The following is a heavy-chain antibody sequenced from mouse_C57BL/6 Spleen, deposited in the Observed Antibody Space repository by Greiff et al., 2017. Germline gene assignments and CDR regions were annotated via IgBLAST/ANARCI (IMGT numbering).Heavy chain of an antibody. Sequence: VKLVESGPGLVQPSQSLSITCTVSGFSLTSYGVHWVRQSPGQGLEWLGVIWGGGSTDYNAAFISRLSISKANSKSHVSFKMNSLQADDTATYYCARRGLGSSYGDFEGWGTGTTVTVSS. J-gene: IGHJ1*03. V-gene: IGHV2-2*01. D-gene: IGHD1-1*01. CDR3: ARRGLGSSYGDFEG. CDR1: GFSLTSYG. CDR2: IWGGGST.